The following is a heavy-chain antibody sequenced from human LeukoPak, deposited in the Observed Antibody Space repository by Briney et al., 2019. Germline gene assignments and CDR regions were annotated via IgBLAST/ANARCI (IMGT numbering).Heavy chain of an antibody. Sequence: SQTLSLTSAVSGGSISSGGYSGSWIRQPPGKGLEWIGYIYHSGSTYYNPSLKSRVTISVDRSKNQFSLKLSSVTAADTAVYYCARGGADAFDIWGQGTMVTVSS. D-gene: IGHD1-26*01. CDR1: GGSISSGGYS. J-gene: IGHJ3*02. CDR3: ARGGADAFDI. CDR2: IYHSGST. V-gene: IGHV4-30-2*01.